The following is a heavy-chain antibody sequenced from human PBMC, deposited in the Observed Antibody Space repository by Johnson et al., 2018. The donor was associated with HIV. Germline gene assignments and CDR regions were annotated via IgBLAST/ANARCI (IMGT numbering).Heavy chain of an antibody. Sequence: VQLVESGGGLVQPGGSLRLSCAASGFTVSSNYMSWVRQAPGKGLEWVSVIYSGGSTYYADSVKGRFTISRDNSKNTLYLRMNRLRAEDTAVYYCAKDPVGATWAFDIWGQGTMVTVSS. D-gene: IGHD1-26*01. CDR3: AKDPVGATWAFDI. V-gene: IGHV3-66*02. CDR2: IYSGGST. CDR1: GFTVSSNY. J-gene: IGHJ3*02.